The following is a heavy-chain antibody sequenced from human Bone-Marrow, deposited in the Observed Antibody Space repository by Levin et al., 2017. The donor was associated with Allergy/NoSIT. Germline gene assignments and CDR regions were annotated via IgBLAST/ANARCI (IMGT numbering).Heavy chain of an antibody. D-gene: IGHD3-3*01. V-gene: IGHV4-39*07. Sequence: SQTLSLTCTVSGGSISSSSYYWGWIRQPPGKGLEWIGSIYYSGSTYYNPSLKSRVTISVDTSKNQFSLKLSSVTAADTAVYYCASIFGVVISLDYWGQGTLVTVSS. CDR3: ASIFGVVISLDY. CDR2: IYYSGST. CDR1: GGSISSSSYY. J-gene: IGHJ4*02.